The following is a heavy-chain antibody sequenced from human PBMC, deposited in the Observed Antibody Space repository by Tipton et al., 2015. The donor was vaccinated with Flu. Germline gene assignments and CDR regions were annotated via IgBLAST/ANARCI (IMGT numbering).Heavy chain of an antibody. CDR2: VHQTGIT. CDR1: GDSIGRRYY. CDR3: ARGSSGWYINGMDV. J-gene: IGHJ6*02. Sequence: TLSLTCSVSGDSIGRRYYWGWIRQPPGRGLEWIGNVHQTGITYYNVSLKGRVTISVDTSRNQFSLRVTSVTAADTAVYYCARGSSGWYINGMDVWGQGTTVTVSS. V-gene: IGHV4-38-2*02. D-gene: IGHD6-19*01.